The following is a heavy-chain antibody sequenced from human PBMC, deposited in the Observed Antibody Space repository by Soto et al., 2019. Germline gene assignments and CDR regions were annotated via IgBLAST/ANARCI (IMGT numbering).Heavy chain of an antibody. J-gene: IGHJ4*02. D-gene: IGHD3-10*01. V-gene: IGHV3-66*01. CDR1: GFTVSSNY. CDR3: ARDNHTMVRGVIPDY. CDR2: IYSGGST. Sequence: EVQLVESGGGLVQPGGSLRLSCAASGFTVSSNYMSWVRQAPGKGLEWVSVIYSGGSTYYADSVKGRFTISRDNSKNTLYLQMHSLRAEDTAVYYCARDNHTMVRGVIPDYWGQGTLVTVSS.